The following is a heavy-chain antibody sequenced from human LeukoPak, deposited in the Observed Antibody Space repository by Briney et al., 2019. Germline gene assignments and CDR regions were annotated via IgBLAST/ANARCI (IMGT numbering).Heavy chain of an antibody. Sequence: GASVKVSCKSSGYIFTDYAIQWVRQAPAQGLEWMGWINAGNGKTKYSQKFQGRVTITRDTSASTAYMELSGLRSDDTAVYYCARARWTSTVTTYYLDFWGLGTLVTVSS. CDR3: ARARWTSTVTTYYLDF. CDR2: INAGNGKT. D-gene: IGHD4-17*01. CDR1: GYIFTDYA. J-gene: IGHJ4*02. V-gene: IGHV1-3*01.